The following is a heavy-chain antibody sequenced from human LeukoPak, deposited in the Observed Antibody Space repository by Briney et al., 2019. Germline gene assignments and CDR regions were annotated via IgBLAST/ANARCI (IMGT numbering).Heavy chain of an antibody. D-gene: IGHD6-19*01. J-gene: IGHJ1*01. CDR3: AKDRAVARTEYFQH. V-gene: IGHV3-23*01. CDR1: GFTFSSYS. CDR2: ISGSGGST. Sequence: GGSLRLSCAASGFTFSSYSINWVRQAPGKGLEWVSAISGSGGSTYYADSVKGRFTISRDNSKNTLYLQMNSLRAEDTAVYYCAKDRAVARTEYFQHWGQGTLVTVSS.